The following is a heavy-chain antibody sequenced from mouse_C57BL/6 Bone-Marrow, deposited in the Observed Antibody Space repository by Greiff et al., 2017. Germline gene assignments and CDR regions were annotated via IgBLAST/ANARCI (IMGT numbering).Heavy chain of an antibody. CDR2: IDPSDSYP. CDR3: ARKGQLRLERDAMDY. V-gene: IGHV1-69*01. D-gene: IGHD3-2*02. CDR1: GYTFTSYW. Sequence: QVQLQQPGAELVMPGASVKLSCKASGYTFTSYWMHWVKQRPGQGLEWIGEIDPSDSYPNYNQKFKGKSTLTVDKSSSTAYMQLSSLTSEDSAVYYCARKGQLRLERDAMDYWGQGTSVTVSS. J-gene: IGHJ4*01.